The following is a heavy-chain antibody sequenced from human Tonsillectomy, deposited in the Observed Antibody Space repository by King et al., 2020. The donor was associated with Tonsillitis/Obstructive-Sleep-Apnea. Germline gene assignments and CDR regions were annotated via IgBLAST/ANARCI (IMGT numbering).Heavy chain of an antibody. CDR3: AKSEGHFAEPIDF. Sequence: VQLVESGGGVVPPWRSLRLSCAASGFNFNYNGMHWVRQAPGKGLGWVARSWYDARNKEYAASVKGRCTLSRDNSKNTVNLQIDNLRAEDTAVYYCAKSEGHFAEPIDFWGQGTLVTVSS. V-gene: IGHV3-33*06. D-gene: IGHD3-3*02. CDR1: GFNFNYNG. J-gene: IGHJ4*02. CDR2: SWYDARNK.